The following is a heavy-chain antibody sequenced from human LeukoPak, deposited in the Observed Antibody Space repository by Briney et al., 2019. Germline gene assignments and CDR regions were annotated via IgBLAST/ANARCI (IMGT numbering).Heavy chain of an antibody. CDR1: GFIFSSFW. V-gene: IGHV3-7*03. Sequence: GGSLRLSCTGSGFIFSSFWMHCVRQAPGKGLEWVANINQDGTESYYADSVKGRFTISRDNAKNSLYLQMTSLRAEDTAVYHCGKRMDVWGQGTTVIVSS. CDR3: GKRMDV. CDR2: INQDGTES. J-gene: IGHJ6*02. D-gene: IGHD5-24*01.